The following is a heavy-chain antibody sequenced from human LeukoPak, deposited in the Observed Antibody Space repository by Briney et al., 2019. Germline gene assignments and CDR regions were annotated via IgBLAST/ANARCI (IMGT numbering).Heavy chain of an antibody. J-gene: IGHJ4*02. Sequence: ASVKVSCTASGYTFTSYDINWVRPATGQGLEWMGWMNPNSGNTGYAQKFQGRVTMTRNTSISTAYMELSSLRSEDTAVYYCASGVRGNSHFDYWGQGTLVTVSS. CDR1: GYTFTSYD. CDR3: ASGVRGNSHFDY. D-gene: IGHD4-23*01. V-gene: IGHV1-8*01. CDR2: MNPNSGNT.